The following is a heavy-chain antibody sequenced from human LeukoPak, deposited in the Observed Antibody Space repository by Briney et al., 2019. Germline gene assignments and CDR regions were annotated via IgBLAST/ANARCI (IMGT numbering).Heavy chain of an antibody. V-gene: IGHV3-53*01. Sequence: GGSLRLSCEASGFTVSSNYMSWVRQAPGKGLEWVSVIYSGGSTYYADSVKGRFTISRDNSKNTLYLQMNSLRAEDTAVYYCARGGDYGGNEPDFDYWGQGTLVTVSS. D-gene: IGHD4-23*01. J-gene: IGHJ4*02. CDR3: ARGGDYGGNEPDFDY. CDR1: GFTVSSNY. CDR2: IYSGGST.